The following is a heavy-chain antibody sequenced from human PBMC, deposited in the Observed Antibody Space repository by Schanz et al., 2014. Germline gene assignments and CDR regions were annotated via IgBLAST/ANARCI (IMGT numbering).Heavy chain of an antibody. Sequence: VHLVESGGGVVQPGRSLRLSCAASGFTFSSYTFNWVRRAPGKGLEGISYISWGGSTTYYADSVKGRFTISRDDAKSSLYLQMNSLRDGDTAVYYCARTYSGSKLGYGMDVWGQGTTVTVSS. D-gene: IGHD5-12*01. V-gene: IGHV3-48*02. J-gene: IGHJ6*02. CDR1: GFTFSSYT. CDR2: ISWGGSTT. CDR3: ARTYSGSKLGYGMDV.